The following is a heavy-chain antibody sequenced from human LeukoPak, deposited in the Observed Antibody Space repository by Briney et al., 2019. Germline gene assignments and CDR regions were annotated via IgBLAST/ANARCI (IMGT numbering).Heavy chain of an antibody. CDR2: IRNDGTNI. CDR1: GFDIRHYY. V-gene: IGHV3-7*04. D-gene: IGHD3-10*01. J-gene: IGHJ4*02. Sequence: GGSLRLSCVASGFDIRHYYMSWVRKAPGKGLEWVADIRNDGTNIYNVDSVRGRFTISRDDAKNSLFLQMNSLKDEDTAVYYCARDGSGRDFSLDYWGQGTLVTVSS. CDR3: ARDGSGRDFSLDY.